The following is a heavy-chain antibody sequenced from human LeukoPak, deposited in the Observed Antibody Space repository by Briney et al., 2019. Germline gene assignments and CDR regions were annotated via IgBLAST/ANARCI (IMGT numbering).Heavy chain of an antibody. V-gene: IGHV3-23*01. CDR2: ISGSGGST. CDR1: GFTFSSYA. D-gene: IGHD3-22*01. CDR3: AKVRGRYYDSSGYKNY. Sequence: GGSLRLSCVASGFTFSSYAMSWVRQAPGKGLEWVSGISGSGGSTYYADSVKGRFTISRDNSKNTLYLQMNSLRAEDTAVYYCAKVRGRYYDSSGYKNYWGQGTLVTVSS. J-gene: IGHJ4*02.